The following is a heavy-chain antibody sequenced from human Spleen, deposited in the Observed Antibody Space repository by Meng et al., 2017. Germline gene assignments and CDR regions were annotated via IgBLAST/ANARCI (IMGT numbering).Heavy chain of an antibody. CDR1: GGSFSDYY. Sequence: GSLRLSCVVSGGSFSDYYWSWIRQPPGEGLEWIGEINHSGSTNYNPSLESRATISVDTSQNNLSLKLSSVTDADSAVYYCARGPTTMAHDFDYWGQGTLVTVSS. J-gene: IGHJ4*02. D-gene: IGHD3-10*01. CDR2: INHSGST. V-gene: IGHV4-34*01. CDR3: ARGPTTMAHDFDY.